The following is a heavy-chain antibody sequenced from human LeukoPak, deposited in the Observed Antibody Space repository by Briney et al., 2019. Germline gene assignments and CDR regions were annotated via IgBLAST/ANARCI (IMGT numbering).Heavy chain of an antibody. J-gene: IGHJ4*02. CDR3: AKSQDGGRLFHFDY. Sequence: GGSLRLSCAGSGFTVSSSYMNWVRQAPGKGLEWVSVISGSGGSTYSADSVKGRFAISRDNSKNTLYLQMNSLRAEDTAVYFCAKSQDGGRLFHFDYWGQGTLVTVSS. CDR2: ISGSGGST. CDR1: GFTVSSSY. D-gene: IGHD1-26*01. V-gene: IGHV3-23*01.